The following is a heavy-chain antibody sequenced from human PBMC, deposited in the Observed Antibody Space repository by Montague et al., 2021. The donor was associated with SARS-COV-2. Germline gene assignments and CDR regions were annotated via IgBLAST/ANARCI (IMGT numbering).Heavy chain of an antibody. Sequence: PALVKPTQTLTLTCTFSGFSLSTSGVGVGWIRQPPGKALEWLALIYWDDDKRYSPSLKSRLTITKDTSKNQVVLTMTNMDPVDTAIYYCARRITIYAFDIWGQGTMVTVSS. CDR2: IYWDDDK. CDR1: GFSLSTSGVG. J-gene: IGHJ3*02. CDR3: ARRITIYAFDI. D-gene: IGHD3-3*01. V-gene: IGHV2-5*02.